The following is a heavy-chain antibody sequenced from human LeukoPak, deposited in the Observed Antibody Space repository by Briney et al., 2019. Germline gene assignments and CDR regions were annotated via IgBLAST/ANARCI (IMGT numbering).Heavy chain of an antibody. J-gene: IGHJ4*02. V-gene: IGHV3-30*18. D-gene: IGHD1-26*01. Sequence: PGRSLRLSCAASGFTFSSYGMHWVRQAPGKGLEWVAVISYDGSNKYYADSVKGRFTISRDNSKNTLYLQMNSLRAEDTAVYYCAKVKVGATSYFDYWGQGTLVTVSS. CDR2: ISYDGSNK. CDR3: AKVKVGATSYFDY. CDR1: GFTFSSYG.